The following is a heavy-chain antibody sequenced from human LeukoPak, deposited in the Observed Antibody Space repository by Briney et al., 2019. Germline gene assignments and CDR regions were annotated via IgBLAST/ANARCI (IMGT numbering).Heavy chain of an antibody. CDR3: ARESIAAPY. CDR2: IKQDGSEK. J-gene: IGHJ4*02. V-gene: IGHV3-7*03. CDR1: GCTFSSYW. D-gene: IGHD6-6*01. Sequence: AGGSLRLSCAASGCTFSSYWMSWVRQAPGKGLEWVANIKQDGSEKYYVDSVKGRFTISRDNAKNSLYLQMNSLRAEDTAVYYCARESIAAPYWGQGTLVTVSS.